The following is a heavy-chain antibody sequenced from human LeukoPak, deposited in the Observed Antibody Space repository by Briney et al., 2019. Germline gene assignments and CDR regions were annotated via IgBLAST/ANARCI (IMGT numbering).Heavy chain of an antibody. CDR2: IYYSGTT. CDR3: ARALLHTYYYDSSGYYYPYYFDY. CDR1: GGSISSYY. D-gene: IGHD3-22*01. J-gene: IGHJ4*02. Sequence: SETLSLTCTVSGGSISSYYWSWIRQPPGKGLEWIGYIYYSGTTNYNPSLKSRVTISVDTSKNQFSPKLSSVTAADTAVYYCARALLHTYYYDSSGYYYPYYFDYWGQGTLVTVSS. V-gene: IGHV4-59*01.